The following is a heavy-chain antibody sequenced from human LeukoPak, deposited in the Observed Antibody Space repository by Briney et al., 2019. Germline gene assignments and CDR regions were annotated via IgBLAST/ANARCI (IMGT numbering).Heavy chain of an antibody. V-gene: IGHV1-8*01. Sequence: ASVTVSCKVSGYTFTSYDINWVRQATGQGLEWMGWMNPNSGNTGYAQKFQGRVTMTRDTSISTAYMEVSSLRSEDTAVYYCARVRGIYQDAFDIWGQGTMVTVSS. CDR1: GYTFTSYD. CDR3: ARVRGIYQDAFDI. CDR2: MNPNSGNT. D-gene: IGHD2-2*01. J-gene: IGHJ3*02.